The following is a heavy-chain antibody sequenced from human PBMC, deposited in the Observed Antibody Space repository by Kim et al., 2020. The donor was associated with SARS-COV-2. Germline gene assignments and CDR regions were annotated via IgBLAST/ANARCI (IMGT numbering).Heavy chain of an antibody. J-gene: IGHJ6*02. CDR1: GGSISSSSYY. Sequence: SETLSLTCTVSGGSISSSSYYWGWIRQPPGKGLEWIGSIYYSGSTYYNPSLKSRVTISVDTSKNQFSLKLSSVTAADTAVYYCARHVTDRDSSSPRVFGYYYGMDVWGQGTTVTVSS. CDR3: ARHVTDRDSSSPRVFGYYYGMDV. CDR2: IYYSGST. V-gene: IGHV4-39*01. D-gene: IGHD3-22*01.